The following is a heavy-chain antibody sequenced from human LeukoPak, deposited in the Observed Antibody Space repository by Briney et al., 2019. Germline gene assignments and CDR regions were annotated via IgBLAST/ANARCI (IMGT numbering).Heavy chain of an antibody. CDR3: AREGYYGDYPWFDP. V-gene: IGHV4-59*01. CDR2: IYYSGST. D-gene: IGHD4-17*01. Sequence: SETLSLTCTVSGGSISSYYWSWIRQPPGKGLEWIGYIYYSGSTNYNPSLKSRVTISVDTSKNQFSLKLSSVTAADTAVYYCAREGYYGDYPWFDPWGQGALVTVSS. CDR1: GGSISSYY. J-gene: IGHJ5*02.